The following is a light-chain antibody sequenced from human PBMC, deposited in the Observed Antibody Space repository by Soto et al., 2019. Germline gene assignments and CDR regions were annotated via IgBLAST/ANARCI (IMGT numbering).Light chain of an antibody. J-gene: IGLJ2*01. V-gene: IGLV2-14*01. CDR1: SNDVGGYNY. Sequence: QSALTQPASVSGSPGQSIAISCTGTSNDVGGYNYVSWYQQHPGKAPKLMIYDVSARPSGVSNRFSGSKSDNTASLTISGLQAEDEAEYYCSSSTSSTTMVFGGGTKLTVL. CDR2: DVS. CDR3: SSSTSSTTMV.